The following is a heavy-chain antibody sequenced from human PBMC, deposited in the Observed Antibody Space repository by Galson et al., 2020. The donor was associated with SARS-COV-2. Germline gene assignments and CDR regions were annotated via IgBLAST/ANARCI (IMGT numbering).Heavy chain of an antibody. CDR2: IDWDDDK. CDR1: GFSLSTTGMC. Sequence: SGPTLVKPTQTLTLTCTFSGFSLSTTGMCVSWIRQPPGKALEWLALIDWDDDKYYSTSLKTRLTISKDTSKNQVVLTLTIMDPVDTATYYWSRQNHYDILTGYANYGMDVWGQGTTVTVSS. CDR3: SRQNHYDILTGYANYGMDV. D-gene: IGHD3-9*01. V-gene: IGHV2-70*01. J-gene: IGHJ6*02.